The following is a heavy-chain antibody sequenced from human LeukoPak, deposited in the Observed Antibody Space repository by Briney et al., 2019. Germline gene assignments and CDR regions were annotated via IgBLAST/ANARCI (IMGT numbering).Heavy chain of an antibody. CDR2: ISYDGSNK. J-gene: IGHJ4*02. Sequence: SLRLSCAASGFTFSSYGMHWVRQAPGKGLEWVAVISYDGSNKYYADSVKGRFTISRDNSKNTLYLQMNSLRAEDTAVYYCAKDEGIAAAGTGLDYWGQGTLVTVSS. CDR3: AKDEGIAAAGTGLDY. CDR1: GFTFSSYG. D-gene: IGHD6-13*01. V-gene: IGHV3-30*18.